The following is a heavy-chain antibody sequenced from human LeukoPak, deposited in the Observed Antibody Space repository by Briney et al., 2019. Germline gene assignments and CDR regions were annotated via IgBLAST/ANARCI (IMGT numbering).Heavy chain of an antibody. V-gene: IGHV4-39*01. D-gene: IGHD3-22*01. Sequence: SETLSLTCAVSGGSISSSNHYWGWIRXPPXXGXXXXXXXXYSGSTYYKPSLKSRVTISVDTSKNQFSLNLSSVTAADTAVYYCARHPSGGGHYFPSLYLDYWGQGTLVTVSS. CDR3: ARHPSGGGHYFPSLYLDY. CDR2: XXYSGST. CDR1: GGSISSSNHY. J-gene: IGHJ4*02.